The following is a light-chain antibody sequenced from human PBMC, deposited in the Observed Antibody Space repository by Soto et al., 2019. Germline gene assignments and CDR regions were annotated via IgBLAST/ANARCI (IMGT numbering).Light chain of an antibody. V-gene: IGKV2-28*01. CDR2: MRS. Sequence: DIVMTQSPLSLPVTPGEPASISCRSSQSLLHSNGYNYLDWYLQKPGQSPQLLIYMRSNRASGVPDRFSGSGSGTDFTLKISRVEAEDGAVYYCMQALQAPLSFGGGIKVEIK. J-gene: IGKJ4*01. CDR1: QSLLHSNGYNY. CDR3: MQALQAPLS.